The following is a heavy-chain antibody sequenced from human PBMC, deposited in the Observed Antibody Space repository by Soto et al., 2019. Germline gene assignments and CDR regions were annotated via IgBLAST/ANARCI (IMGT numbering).Heavy chain of an antibody. D-gene: IGHD3-9*01. Sequence: ASETLSLTCTVYGDSITSNSYFWAWIRQPPGKGLEWIGSIYYSGSTYHNPSLKSRVTISVDRSNNQFSLKLTSVTAADTAVYYCARHFSVDHFDYWGQGALVTVSS. CDR2: IYYSGST. CDR3: ARHFSVDHFDY. V-gene: IGHV4-39*01. CDR1: GDSITSNSYF. J-gene: IGHJ4*02.